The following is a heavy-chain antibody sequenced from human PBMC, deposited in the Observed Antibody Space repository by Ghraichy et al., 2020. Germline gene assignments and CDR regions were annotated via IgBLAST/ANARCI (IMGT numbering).Heavy chain of an antibody. CDR3: AKRSDHSSGFHPRDY. CDR2: LSYTGNNK. V-gene: IGHV3-30*18. CDR1: GFNFKGYG. Sequence: GGSLRLSCAASGFNFKGYGMHWVRQTPGNGLEWVAALSYTGNNKWYADSVKGRFTISRDNSQNTVFLHMSSLRTEDTAVYHCAKRSDHSSGFHPRDYWGQGTLVTVSS. J-gene: IGHJ4*02. D-gene: IGHD3-22*01.